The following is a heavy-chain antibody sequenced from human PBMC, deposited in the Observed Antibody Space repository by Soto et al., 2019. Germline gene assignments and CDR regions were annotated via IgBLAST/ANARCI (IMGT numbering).Heavy chain of an antibody. D-gene: IGHD6-6*01. CDR3: ARVQGTARNAFDV. CDR1: GFTFSIYV. J-gene: IGHJ3*01. Sequence: EVQLLESGGGLVQPGGSLRLSCEASGFTFSIYVMPWVRPAPGKGLEWVSAVSGSAGTTYYADSVKGRFSISRDNSKNTLYLQMNSLTADDTAVYYCARVQGTARNAFDVWGHGTMVTVSS. CDR2: VSGSAGTT. V-gene: IGHV3-23*01.